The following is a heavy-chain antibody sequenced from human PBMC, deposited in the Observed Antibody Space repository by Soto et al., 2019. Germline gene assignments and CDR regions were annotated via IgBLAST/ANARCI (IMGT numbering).Heavy chain of an antibody. CDR3: AKTYYDFWSGYYRTYYYYMDV. CDR1: GYTFTSYG. CDR2: ISAYNGNT. D-gene: IGHD3-3*01. J-gene: IGHJ6*03. Sequence: ASVKVSCKASGYTFTSYGISWVRQAPGQGLEWMGWISAYNGNTNYAQKLQGRVTMTTDTSTSTAYMELRSLRSDDTAVDYCAKTYYDFWSGYYRTYYYYMDVWGKGTTVTVSS. V-gene: IGHV1-18*01.